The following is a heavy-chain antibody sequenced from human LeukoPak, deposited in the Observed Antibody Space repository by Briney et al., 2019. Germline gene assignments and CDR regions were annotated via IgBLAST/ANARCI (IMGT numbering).Heavy chain of an antibody. CDR1: GFTFSSYE. CDR3: ARGDFYDGSGYYFDH. D-gene: IGHD3-22*01. CDR2: ISSSSSTI. J-gene: IGHJ4*02. Sequence: GGSLRLSCAASGFTFSSYEMNWVRQAPGKGLEWVSFISSSSSTIYYTDSVKGRFTISRDNARSSVYLQMNSLGAEDTAVYYCARGDFYDGSGYYFDHWGQGTLVTVSS. V-gene: IGHV3-48*03.